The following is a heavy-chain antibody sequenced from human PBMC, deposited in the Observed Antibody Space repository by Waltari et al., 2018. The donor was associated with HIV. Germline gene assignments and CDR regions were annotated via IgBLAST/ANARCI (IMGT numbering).Heavy chain of an antibody. CDR1: GFTFSSFG. CDR2: IRLDGTDE. V-gene: IGHV3-30*02. CDR3: AKDFKSRAFDPSFVDS. Sequence: VRLVESGGGVIQPGGALTLSCDASGFTFSSFGLHWGRQAPVRGLQWLACIRLDGTDEYYLESVKARFIISRDNSNNTLLLQIADLTTDDTAIYFCAKDFKSRAFDPSFVDSWGQGTLLTVSS. D-gene: IGHD3-9*01. J-gene: IGHJ1*01.